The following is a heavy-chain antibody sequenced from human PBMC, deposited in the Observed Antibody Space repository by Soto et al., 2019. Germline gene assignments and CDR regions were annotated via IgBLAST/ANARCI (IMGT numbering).Heavy chain of an antibody. J-gene: IGHJ4*02. Sequence: EVQLVESGGGLVKPGGSLRLSCVVSDFNFDNAWMNWVRQAPGKGLEWVGRIKSKTDGGTTDYAAPVKGRFIISRDDSKNTLYLQMNSLRTEDTAVYFCATASGYWESAPFDYWGQGTLVIVSS. V-gene: IGHV3-15*07. CDR1: DFNFDNAW. CDR3: ATASGYWESAPFDY. CDR2: IKSKTDGGTT. D-gene: IGHD2-8*02.